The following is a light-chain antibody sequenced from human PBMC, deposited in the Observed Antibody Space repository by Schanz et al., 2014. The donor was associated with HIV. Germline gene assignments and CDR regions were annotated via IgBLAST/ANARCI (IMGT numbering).Light chain of an antibody. CDR3: QQTYTTPSIT. J-gene: IGKJ5*01. V-gene: IGKV1-17*01. CDR1: QDIRDD. CDR2: DAS. Sequence: IRITQSPSSLSASPGDRVTITCRASQDIRDDLGWYQQSPGKAPKRLIYDASSLQRGVPSRFSGSGSGTEFTLIISSLQPEDFASYYCQQTYTTPSITFGQGTRLEIK.